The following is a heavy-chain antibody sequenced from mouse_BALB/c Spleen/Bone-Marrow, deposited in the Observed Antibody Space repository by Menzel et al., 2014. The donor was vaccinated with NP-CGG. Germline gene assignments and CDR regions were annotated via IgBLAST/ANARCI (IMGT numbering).Heavy chain of an antibody. CDR3: AKMGYAMDY. J-gene: IGHJ4*01. CDR1: GYSITSGYY. CDR2: ISYDGSN. V-gene: IGHV3-6*02. Sequence: VQLKQSGPGLVKPSQSLSLTCSVTGYSITSGYYWNWIRQFPGNTLEWMGYISYDGSNNYNPSLKNRISITRDTSKNQCFLKLNSVTTEDTATYYCAKMGYAMDYWGQGTSVTVSS.